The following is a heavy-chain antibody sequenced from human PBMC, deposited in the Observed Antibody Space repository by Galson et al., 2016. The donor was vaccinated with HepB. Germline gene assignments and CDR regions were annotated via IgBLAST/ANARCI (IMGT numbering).Heavy chain of an antibody. CDR3: ARQMYGNYFDY. Sequence: SLRLSCAASGLTVSMNYMAWVRQSPGKGLEWVSVIYAGGRTFYADSVKGRFTISRDNSKNTLYLQMNSLRVEDTAVYYFARQMYGNYFDYWGQGALVTVSS. V-gene: IGHV3-66*04. CDR1: GLTVSMNY. J-gene: IGHJ4*02. D-gene: IGHD1-14*01. CDR2: IYAGGRT.